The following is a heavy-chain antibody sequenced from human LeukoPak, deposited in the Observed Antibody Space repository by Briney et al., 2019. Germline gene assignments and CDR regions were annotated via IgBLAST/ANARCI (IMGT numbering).Heavy chain of an antibody. CDR1: GFTLSNYW. J-gene: IGHJ4*02. D-gene: IGHD4/OR15-4a*01. Sequence: GGSLRLSCAASGFTLSNYWMHWVRQVPGEGLVWVSRINFDGSSTNYAGSVKGRFTISRDNAKNTLYLQMSSLRVEDTAVYSCARANNFDYWGQGTLVTVSS. CDR3: ARANNFDY. CDR2: INFDGSST. V-gene: IGHV3-74*01.